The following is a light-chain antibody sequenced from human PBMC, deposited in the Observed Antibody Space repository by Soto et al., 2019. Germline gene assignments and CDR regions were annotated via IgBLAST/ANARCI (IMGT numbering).Light chain of an antibody. V-gene: IGKV1-39*01. CDR2: GAS. CDR1: QSITKY. Sequence: DVQMTQSPSSLSASVGDRVSITCRASQSITKYLNWYQQKPGTAPKLFIYGASSLQSWVPLRFSCSVFGTDFTLNISSLHPEDVATYYCQQSHSLPRTFGGGTKLDIK. J-gene: IGKJ4*01. CDR3: QQSHSLPRT.